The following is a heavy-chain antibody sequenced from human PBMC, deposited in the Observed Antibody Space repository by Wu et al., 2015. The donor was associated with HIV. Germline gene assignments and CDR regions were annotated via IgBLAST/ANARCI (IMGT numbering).Heavy chain of an antibody. CDR2: IDCSGGST. D-gene: IGHD5-12*01. Sequence: QVQLVQSGAEVKKPGASVKVSCKASGYFFITRYMHWVRQAPGQGLEWMGMIDCSGGSTRYAQTFQGRVSMTRDTSTSTVYMELSGLRFDDTAVYYCARVPRSGYDFGLGYYFDYWGQGTVVFVSS. V-gene: IGHV1-46*01. J-gene: IGHJ4*02. CDR3: ARVPRSGYDFGLGYYFDY. CDR1: GYFFITRY.